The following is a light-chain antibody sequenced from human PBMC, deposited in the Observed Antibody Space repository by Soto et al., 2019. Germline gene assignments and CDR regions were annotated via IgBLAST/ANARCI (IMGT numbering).Light chain of an antibody. J-gene: IGKJ1*01. CDR1: QSINAW. CDR3: QQYYRYST. Sequence: DIHMTQAPSTLSASVGDRVTITCRASQSINAWLAWYQQKPGKAPKLLIYDVSTLASGVPSRFSGSASGTEFAISISNLKSDDFAGYYCQQYYRYSTFGQGTMVDIK. V-gene: IGKV1-5*01. CDR2: DVS.